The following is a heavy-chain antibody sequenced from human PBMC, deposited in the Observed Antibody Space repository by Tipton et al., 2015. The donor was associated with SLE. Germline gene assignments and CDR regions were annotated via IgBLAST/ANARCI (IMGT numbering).Heavy chain of an antibody. CDR2: LSTDGSVT. D-gene: IGHD3-16*01. CDR3: AGGTGAYFDH. V-gene: IGHV3-74*01. Sequence: EASGFTFHNYWMHWVRQAPGKGLVWVSRLSTDGSVTTYADSVKGRLTISRDNSKNTLYLQMNRLRVEDTAVYYCAGGTGAYFDHWGQGTLVTVSS. CDR1: GFTFHNYW. J-gene: IGHJ4*02.